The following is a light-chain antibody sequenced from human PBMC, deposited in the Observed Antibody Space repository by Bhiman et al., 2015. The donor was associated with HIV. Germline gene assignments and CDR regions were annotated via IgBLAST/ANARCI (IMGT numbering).Light chain of an antibody. Sequence: VLTQPPSVSGAPGQRVTISCTGSSSNIGAGYDVHWYQQLPGRAPKLLISGNSNRPSGVPDRFSGSKSGTSASLAITGLQAEDEADYYCQSYDSRLTEVFGTGTKVTVL. CDR3: QSYDSRLTEV. J-gene: IGLJ1*01. V-gene: IGLV1-40*01. CDR1: SSNIGAGYD. CDR2: GNS.